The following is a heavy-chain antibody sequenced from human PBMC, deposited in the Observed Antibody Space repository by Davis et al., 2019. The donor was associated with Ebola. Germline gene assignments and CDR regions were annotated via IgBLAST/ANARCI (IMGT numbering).Heavy chain of an antibody. CDR1: GGSFSSYA. J-gene: IGHJ6*02. CDR2: IIPMFATA. Sequence: AASVKVSCKSSGGSFSSYAISWVRQAPGQGLEWMGGIIPMFATASYAQTFQGRVTITADESTSTAYMELNRLRFEDTAVYYCAHSKEDILVLSGRMDHYGMDVWGQGTTVTVS. D-gene: IGHD2-2*01. CDR3: AHSKEDILVLSGRMDHYGMDV. V-gene: IGHV1-69*13.